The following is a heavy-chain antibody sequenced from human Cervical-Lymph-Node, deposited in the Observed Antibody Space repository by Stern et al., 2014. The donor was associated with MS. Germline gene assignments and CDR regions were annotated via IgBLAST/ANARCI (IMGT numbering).Heavy chain of an antibody. D-gene: IGHD5-18*01. CDR1: GYTFTSYY. V-gene: IGHV1-46*01. J-gene: IGHJ4*02. CDR2: IHPKYGSA. Sequence: QVQLVQSGAEVKKPGASVKVSCKASGYTFTSYYMHWVRQAPGQGLEWMGIIHPKYGSASYAQKFQDRVTMTRDTSTSTVYMELSSLSSEDTAVYYCAGGYTFDYWGQGTLVTVSS. CDR3: AGGYTFDY.